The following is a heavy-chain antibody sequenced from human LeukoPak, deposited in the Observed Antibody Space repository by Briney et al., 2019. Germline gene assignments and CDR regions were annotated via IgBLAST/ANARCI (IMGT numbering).Heavy chain of an antibody. V-gene: IGHV1-8*01. CDR3: ASVDSSGYYYYY. CDR2: MNPNSGNT. D-gene: IGHD3-22*01. Sequence: ASVKVSCKASGYTFTSYDINWVRQAPGQGLEWMGWMNPNSGNTGYAQQFQGSLTMTRNTSISTAYMELSSLRSEDTAVYYCASVDSSGYYYYYWGQGTLVTVSS. J-gene: IGHJ4*02. CDR1: GYTFTSYD.